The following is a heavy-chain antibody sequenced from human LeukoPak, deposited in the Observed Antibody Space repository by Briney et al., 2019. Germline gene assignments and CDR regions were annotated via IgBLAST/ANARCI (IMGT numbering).Heavy chain of an antibody. Sequence: TLSCAASVFANTDHYMDWVHHATGKGMEWVGRSQTTKPNSCTTEYAASVKGRFTISRDDSKNSLYLQLNSLKTGDTAVYYCVRVVTTSSGWYHFDNWGQGTLVAVSS. J-gene: IGHJ4*02. D-gene: IGHD6-13*01. CDR2: SQTTKPNSCTT. V-gene: IGHV3-72*01. CDR1: VFANTDHY. CDR3: VRVVTTSSGWYHFDN.